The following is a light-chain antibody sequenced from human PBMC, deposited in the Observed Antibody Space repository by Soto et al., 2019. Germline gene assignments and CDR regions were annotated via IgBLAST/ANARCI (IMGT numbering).Light chain of an antibody. V-gene: IGLV2-8*01. J-gene: IGLJ1*01. Sequence: QSVLTQPPSASGSPGQSVTISCTGTSSDVGGYNYVSWYQQHPGKAPKLLIYEVIKRPPGVPDRFSASRSGNTASLTVSGLQAEDEADYYCSSYAGSNTPYVFGTGTKLTVL. CDR1: SSDVGGYNY. CDR3: SSYAGSNTPYV. CDR2: EVI.